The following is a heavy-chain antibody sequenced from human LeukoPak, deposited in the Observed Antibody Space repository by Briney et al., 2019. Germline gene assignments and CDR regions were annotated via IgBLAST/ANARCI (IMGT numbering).Heavy chain of an antibody. CDR1: GYTFTGYY. J-gene: IGHJ3*02. D-gene: IGHD3-22*01. CDR3: ARENQIVVVSDNAFDI. Sequence: ASVKVSCKASGYTFTGYYMHWVRQAPGQGPEWMGWINPNSGGTNYAQKFQGRVTMTRDTSISTAYMELSRLRSDDTAVYYCARENQIVVVSDNAFDIWGQGTMVTVSS. V-gene: IGHV1-2*02. CDR2: INPNSGGT.